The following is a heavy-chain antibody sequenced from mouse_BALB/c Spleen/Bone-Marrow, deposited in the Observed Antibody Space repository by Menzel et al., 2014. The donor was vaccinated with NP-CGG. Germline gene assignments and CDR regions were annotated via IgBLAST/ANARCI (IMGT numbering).Heavy chain of an antibody. CDR1: GFTFNSYG. V-gene: IGHV5-9-2*01. Sequence: EVKLMESGGGLVKSGGSLKLSRAASGFTFNSYGMSWVRQTPEKRLEWVATISGGGSYTFYPDSVKGRFTISRDNAKNNLYLQLSSLRSEDTALYYCARHAYYDQTEVSFVYWGQGTLVTVSA. D-gene: IGHD2-4*01. J-gene: IGHJ3*01. CDR3: ARHAYYDQTEVSFVY. CDR2: ISGGGSYT.